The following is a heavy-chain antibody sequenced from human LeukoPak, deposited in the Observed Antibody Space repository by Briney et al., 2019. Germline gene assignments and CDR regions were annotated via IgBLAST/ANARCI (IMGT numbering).Heavy chain of an antibody. CDR2: INHSGST. CDR3: ASRYSSGWRSDY. CDR1: GGSFSGYY. Sequence: PSETLSLTCAVYGGSFSGYYWSWIRQPPGKGLEWIGEINHSGSTNYNPSLKSRVTISVDTSKNQFSLKLSSVTAADTAVYYCASRYSSGWRSDYWGQGTLVTVSS. J-gene: IGHJ4*02. D-gene: IGHD6-19*01. V-gene: IGHV4-34*01.